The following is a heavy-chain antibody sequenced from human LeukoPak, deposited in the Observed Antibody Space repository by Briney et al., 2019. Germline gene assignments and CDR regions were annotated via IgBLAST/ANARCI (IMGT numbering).Heavy chain of an antibody. D-gene: IGHD3-22*01. V-gene: IGHV1-18*01. CDR1: GYTFTSYG. CDR2: ISVYNGNT. Sequence: ASVKVSCKASGYTFTSYGISWVRQAPGQGLEWMGWISVYNGNTNYAQKLQGRVTMTTDTSTSTAYMELRSLRSDDTAVYYCARGRYYYDSSGPPYDYWGQGTLVTVSS. CDR3: ARGRYYYDSSGPPYDY. J-gene: IGHJ4*02.